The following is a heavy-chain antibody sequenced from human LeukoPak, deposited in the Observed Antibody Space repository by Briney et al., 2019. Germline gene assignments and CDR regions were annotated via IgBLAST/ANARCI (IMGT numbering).Heavy chain of an antibody. Sequence: AGGSLRLSCAASGFTFSSYAMHWVRQAPGKGLEWVAVISYDGSNKYYADSVKGRFTISRDNSKNTLYLQMNSLRAEDTAIYYCAKEQWLAQSAYFDYWGQGTLVTVSS. J-gene: IGHJ4*02. CDR3: AKEQWLAQSAYFDY. CDR1: GFTFSSYA. D-gene: IGHD6-19*01. V-gene: IGHV3-30-3*01. CDR2: ISYDGSNK.